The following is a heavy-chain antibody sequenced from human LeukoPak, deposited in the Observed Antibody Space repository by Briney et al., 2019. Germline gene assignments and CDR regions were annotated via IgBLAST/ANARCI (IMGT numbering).Heavy chain of an antibody. D-gene: IGHD3-3*01. Sequence: EASVKVSCKASGGTFSSYAISWVRQAPGQGLEWMGGIIPIFGTANYAQKFQGRVTITTDESTSTAYMELSSLRSEDTAVYYCARVGVTIFGVVILENWFDPWGQGTLVTVSS. V-gene: IGHV1-69*05. CDR2: IIPIFGTA. CDR3: ARVGVTIFGVVILENWFDP. J-gene: IGHJ5*02. CDR1: GGTFSSYA.